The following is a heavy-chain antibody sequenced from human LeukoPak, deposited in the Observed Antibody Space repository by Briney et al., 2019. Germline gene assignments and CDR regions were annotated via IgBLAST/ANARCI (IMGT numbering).Heavy chain of an antibody. CDR3: ARADHYDISTTYPFDY. CDR2: NNPNNGGT. Sequence: GASVKVSCKSSGYTFTGYYMHWVRQAPGQGLEWMGWNNPNNGGTNYAQKFQGRVTMTRDTSISTVYMELSRLTSDDTALYFCARADHYDISTTYPFDYWGQGTLVTVSS. CDR1: GYTFTGYY. V-gene: IGHV1-2*02. J-gene: IGHJ4*02. D-gene: IGHD3-9*01.